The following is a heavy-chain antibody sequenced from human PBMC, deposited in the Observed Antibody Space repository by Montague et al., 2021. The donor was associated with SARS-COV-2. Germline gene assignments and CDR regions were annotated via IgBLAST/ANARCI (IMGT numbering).Heavy chain of an antibody. CDR2: IDHGGIT. V-gene: IGHV4-34*01. Sequence: SETLSLTCAVYGGSFSDYYWSWIRQPPGKGLEWIGEIDHGGITNYSPSLKSRVTISLDTSKNQFSLYMKSVTAADTAEYYCARGRQDVTMIVVVMIGGEYYFDYWGQGTLVTVSS. D-gene: IGHD3-22*01. J-gene: IGHJ4*02. CDR3: ARGRQDVTMIVVVMIGGEYYFDY. CDR1: GGSFSDYY.